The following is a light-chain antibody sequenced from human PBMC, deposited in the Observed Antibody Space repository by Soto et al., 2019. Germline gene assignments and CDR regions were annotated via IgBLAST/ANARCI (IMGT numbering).Light chain of an antibody. CDR3: QQYNSYSQT. Sequence: DIPMTQSPSTLSASVGDRVTITCRASQSISSWLAWYQQKPGKAPKLLIYDASSLESGVPSRFSGSESGTEFTLTISSLQPDDFATYYCQQYNSYSQTFGQGTKVEIK. J-gene: IGKJ1*01. V-gene: IGKV1-5*01. CDR1: QSISSW. CDR2: DAS.